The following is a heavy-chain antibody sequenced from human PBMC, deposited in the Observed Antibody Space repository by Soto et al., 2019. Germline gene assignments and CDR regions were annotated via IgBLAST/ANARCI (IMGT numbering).Heavy chain of an antibody. Sequence: SVKVSCKASGGTFSSYAISWVRQAPGQGLEWMGGIIPIFGTANYAQKFQGRATITADKSTSTAYMEMSSLRSEDTAVYYWARVRLLYGMDVWGEGTTVTFTS. CDR2: IIPIFGTA. CDR3: ARVRLLYGMDV. V-gene: IGHV1-69*06. CDR1: GGTFSSYA. D-gene: IGHD5-18*01. J-gene: IGHJ6*04.